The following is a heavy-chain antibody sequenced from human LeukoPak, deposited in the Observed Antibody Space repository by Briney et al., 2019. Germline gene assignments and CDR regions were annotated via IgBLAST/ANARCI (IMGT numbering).Heavy chain of an antibody. CDR2: IRSDGSDT. D-gene: IGHD6-19*01. V-gene: IGHV3-74*01. CDR1: GFTFSDTW. CDR3: ARAGYSSGWYESYNWFDP. Sequence: GGSLRLSCAASGFTFSDTWMHWVRQAPGEGLVWVSRIRSDGSDTRYAESVKGRFTISRDNAKNSLYLQMNSLRAEDTAVYYCARAGYSSGWYESYNWFDPWGQGTLVTVSS. J-gene: IGHJ5*02.